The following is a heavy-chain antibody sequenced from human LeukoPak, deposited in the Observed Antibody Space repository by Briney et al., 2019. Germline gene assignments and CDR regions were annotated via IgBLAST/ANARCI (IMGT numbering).Heavy chain of an antibody. V-gene: IGHV3-15*07. J-gene: IGHJ4*02. CDR1: GFTFSTYT. Sequence: GGSLRLSCVASGFTFSTYTMNWVRQAPGKGLEWVGRIKSKTDGGTADYAAPVKGRFTISRDDSKNTLYLQMNSLKTEDTAVYYCTTADSSGRFLIDYWGQGTLVTVSS. CDR3: TTADSSGRFLIDY. CDR2: IKSKTDGGTA. D-gene: IGHD3-22*01.